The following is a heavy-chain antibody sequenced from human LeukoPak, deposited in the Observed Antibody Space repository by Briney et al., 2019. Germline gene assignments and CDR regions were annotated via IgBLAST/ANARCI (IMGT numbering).Heavy chain of an antibody. D-gene: IGHD3-10*01. J-gene: IGHJ4*02. Sequence: GGSLRLSCAASGFTFRSYGMNWVRQAPGKGLVWVSRINTDGSSTTYADSVKGRFTISRDNAQNTLYLQMNSLRGEDTAVYYCARGAGSGSYYDFDYWGQGTLVTVSS. CDR1: GFTFRSYG. CDR3: ARGAGSGSYYDFDY. V-gene: IGHV3-74*01. CDR2: INTDGSST.